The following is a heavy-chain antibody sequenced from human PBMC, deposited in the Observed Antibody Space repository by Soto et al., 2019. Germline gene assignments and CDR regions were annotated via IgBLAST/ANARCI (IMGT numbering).Heavy chain of an antibody. V-gene: IGHV3-9*01. CDR3: AKAKGCGYDLGYFDY. CDR1: GFTFDDYA. Sequence: EVQLVESGGGLVQPGRSLRLSCAASGFTFDDYAMHWVRQAPGKGLEWVSGISWNSGSIGYADSVKGRFTISRDNAKNSLYLQMNSLRAEDTALYYCAKAKGCGYDLGYFDYWGQGTLVTVSS. J-gene: IGHJ4*02. D-gene: IGHD5-12*01. CDR2: ISWNSGSI.